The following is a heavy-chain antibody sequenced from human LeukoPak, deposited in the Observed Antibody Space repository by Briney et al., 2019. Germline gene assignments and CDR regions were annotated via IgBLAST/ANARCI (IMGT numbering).Heavy chain of an antibody. CDR3: ARIDYDSSGYYYRIDYYFDY. CDR1: GYTFTSYG. CDR2: ISAYNGNT. V-gene: IGHV1-18*01. D-gene: IGHD3-22*01. J-gene: IGHJ4*02. Sequence: GASVKVTCKASGYTFTSYGISWVRQAPGQGLEWMGWISAYNGNTNYAQKLQGRVTMTTDTSTSTAYMELRSLRSDDTAVYYCARIDYDSSGYYYRIDYYFDYWGQGTLVTVSS.